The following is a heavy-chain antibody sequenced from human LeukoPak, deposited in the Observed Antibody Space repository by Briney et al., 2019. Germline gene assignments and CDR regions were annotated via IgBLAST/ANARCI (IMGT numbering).Heavy chain of an antibody. D-gene: IGHD3-22*01. V-gene: IGHV4-59*08. Sequence: PSETLSLTCTVSGGSISSYYWSWIRQPPGKGLEWIGYINYSGSTNYNPSLKSRVTISIDTSRNQFSLKLSSVAAADTAVYYCARQNYDSSGYRLDYWGQGTLVTVSS. CDR2: INYSGST. J-gene: IGHJ4*02. CDR3: ARQNYDSSGYRLDY. CDR1: GGSISSYY.